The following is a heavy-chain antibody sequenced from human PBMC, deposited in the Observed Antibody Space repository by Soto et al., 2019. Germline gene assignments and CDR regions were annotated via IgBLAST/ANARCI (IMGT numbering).Heavy chain of an antibody. J-gene: IGHJ6*02. Sequence: XGSLRLSCAASGFTVSDYYMSWIRPAPGKGLEWVSYISSSGSTIYYADSVKGRFTISRDNAKNSLYLQMNSLRAEDTAVYYCARHHSYPTADGYYYYGMDVWGQGTTVTVSS. D-gene: IGHD5-18*01. CDR1: GFTVSDYY. CDR3: ARHHSYPTADGYYYYGMDV. V-gene: IGHV3-11*01. CDR2: ISSSGSTI.